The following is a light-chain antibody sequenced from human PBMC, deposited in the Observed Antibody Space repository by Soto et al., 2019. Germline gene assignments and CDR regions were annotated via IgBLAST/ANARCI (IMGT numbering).Light chain of an antibody. CDR2: DVS. Sequence: QSALTQPASVSGSPGQSITISCTGTSSDIGDYNYVSWYQKYPGKAPKLIISDVSNRPSGVSDRFSCAKSGNTASLTISGLQAENEADYYCSSYTVNSAVLFGGGTKVTVL. J-gene: IGLJ3*02. CDR1: SSDIGDYNY. CDR3: SSYTVNSAVL. V-gene: IGLV2-14*01.